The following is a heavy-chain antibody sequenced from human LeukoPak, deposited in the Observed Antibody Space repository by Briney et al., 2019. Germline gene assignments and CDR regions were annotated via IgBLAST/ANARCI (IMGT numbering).Heavy chain of an antibody. CDR1: GGSVTSYY. Sequence: PSETLSLNCTGSGGSVTSYYCSWFRQPSGKGLEWHGFSYYSGNTNYNPSLKSRVSISVDTSKNQFSVKLTSVTAADTAVYYCARTGKNWETGYGMDVWGQGTTVTVSS. CDR2: SYYSGNT. J-gene: IGHJ6*02. D-gene: IGHD7-27*01. CDR3: ARTGKNWETGYGMDV. V-gene: IGHV4-59*02.